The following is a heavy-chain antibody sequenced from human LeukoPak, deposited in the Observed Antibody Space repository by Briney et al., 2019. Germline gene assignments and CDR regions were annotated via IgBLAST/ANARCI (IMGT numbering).Heavy chain of an antibody. D-gene: IGHD3-16*01. CDR2: IIPIFGTA. Sequence: GASVKVSCKASGGTFSSYAISWVRQAPGQGLEWMRGIIPIFGTANYAQKFQGRVTITADESTSTAYMELSSLRSEDTAVYYCASVGGVRGLPPLRSFDYWGQGTLVTVSS. CDR1: GGTFSSYA. J-gene: IGHJ4*02. V-gene: IGHV1-69*13. CDR3: ASVGGVRGLPPLRSFDY.